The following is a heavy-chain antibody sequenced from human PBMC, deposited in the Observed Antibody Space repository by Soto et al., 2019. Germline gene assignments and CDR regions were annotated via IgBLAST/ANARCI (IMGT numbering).Heavy chain of an antibody. J-gene: IGHJ4*02. CDR3: AIYDCYDDYQDVYDY. V-gene: IGHV3-23*01. Sequence: VGSLRLFCAASGFTFSSYAMSWVRQAPGRGLEWVSAIRGGADSTYYADSVKGQFTISRDNSKNTLYLQMSSLRAEDKAVYYYAIYDCYDDYQDVYDYSCRGTPVIVSA. CDR1: GFTFSSYA. D-gene: IGHD5-12*01. CDR2: IRGGADST.